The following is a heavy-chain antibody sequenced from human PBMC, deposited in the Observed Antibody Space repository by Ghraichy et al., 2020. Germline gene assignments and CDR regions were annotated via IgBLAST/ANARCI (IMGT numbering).Heavy chain of an antibody. V-gene: IGHV1-24*01. D-gene: IGHD6-13*01. CDR1: GYTLTELS. CDR3: ATAAAADTSMDV. J-gene: IGHJ6*02. CDR2: FDPEDGET. Sequence: ASVKVSCKVSGYTLTELSMHWVRQAPGKGLEWMGGFDPEDGETIYAQKFQGRVTMTEDTSTDTAYMELSSLRSEDTAVYYCATAAAADTSMDVWGQGTTVTVSS.